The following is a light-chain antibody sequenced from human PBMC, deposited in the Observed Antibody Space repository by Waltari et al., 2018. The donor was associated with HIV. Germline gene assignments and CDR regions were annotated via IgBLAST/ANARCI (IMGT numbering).Light chain of an antibody. Sequence: ETVLTQSPGTLSLSPGERATLSCRASQSIISNYVAWYQKKPGQAPRLLIYGASKRATGIPDSFRGSGSGTDFTLTISRLDPEDFAVYYCQQYGSSPIAFGQGTRLEIK. CDR2: GAS. J-gene: IGKJ5*01. CDR1: QSIISNY. V-gene: IGKV3-20*01. CDR3: QQYGSSPIA.